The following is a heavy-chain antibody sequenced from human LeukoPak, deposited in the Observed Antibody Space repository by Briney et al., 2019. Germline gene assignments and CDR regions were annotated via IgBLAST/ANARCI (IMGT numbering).Heavy chain of an antibody. J-gene: IGHJ4*02. CDR2: ISYDGSNK. Sequence: GGSLRLSCAASGFTFSSYGMHWVRQAPGKGLEWVAVISYDGSNKYYADSVKGRFTISRDNSKNTLYLQMNSLRAEDTAVYYCANRLLSEGVDYWGQGTLVTVSS. CDR1: GFTFSSYG. CDR3: ANRLLSEGVDY. V-gene: IGHV3-30*18. D-gene: IGHD1-26*01.